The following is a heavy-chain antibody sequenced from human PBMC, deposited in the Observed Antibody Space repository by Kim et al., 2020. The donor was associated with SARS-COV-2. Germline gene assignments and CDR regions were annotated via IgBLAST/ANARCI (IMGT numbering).Heavy chain of an antibody. D-gene: IGHD6-13*01. CDR1: GFTFSSYW. J-gene: IGHJ4*02. Sequence: GGSLRLSCAASGFTFSSYWMSWVRQAPGKGLEWVANIKQDGSEKYYVDSVKGRFTISRDNAKNSLYLQMNSLRAEDTAVYYCAWLHKGHNIAAAGDKVDYWGQGTLVTVSS. V-gene: IGHV3-7*03. CDR2: IKQDGSEK. CDR3: AWLHKGHNIAAAGDKVDY.